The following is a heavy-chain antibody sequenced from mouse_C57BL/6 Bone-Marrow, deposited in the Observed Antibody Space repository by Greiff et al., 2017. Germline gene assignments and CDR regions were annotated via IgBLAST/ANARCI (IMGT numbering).Heavy chain of an antibody. V-gene: IGHV1-85*01. J-gene: IGHJ4*01. CDR2: IYPRDGST. Sequence: VQLQQSGPELVKPGASVKLSCKASGYTFTSYDINWVKQRPGQGLEWIGWIYPRDGSTKYNEKFKGKATLTVDTSSSTAYMELHSLTSEDSAVYFCARREYGSSYPYYAMDYWGQGTSVTGSS. CDR1: GYTFTSYD. D-gene: IGHD1-1*01. CDR3: ARREYGSSYPYYAMDY.